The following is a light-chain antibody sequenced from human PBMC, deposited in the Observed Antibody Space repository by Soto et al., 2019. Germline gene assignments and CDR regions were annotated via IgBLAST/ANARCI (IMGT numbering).Light chain of an antibody. CDR3: QQYNSYSGT. J-gene: IGKJ1*01. V-gene: IGKV1-5*01. CDR2: DAS. CDR1: QSISSW. Sequence: TQLTHSPSTLSDPALDGITIXHRASQSISSWLAWYQQKPGKAPKLLIYDASSLESGVPSRFSGSGSGTEFTLTISSLQPDDFATYYCQQYNSYSGTFGQGTKVDIK.